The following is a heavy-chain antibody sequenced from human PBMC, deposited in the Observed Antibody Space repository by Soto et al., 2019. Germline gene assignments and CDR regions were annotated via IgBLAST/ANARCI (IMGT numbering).Heavy chain of an antibody. V-gene: IGHV1-8*02. CDR3: ARVGLSGY. J-gene: IGHJ4*02. CDR1: GYTFTSYG. Sequence: ASVKVSCKASGYTFTSYGISWVRQATGQGLEWMGWINANNGNTSYAQKFQGRVTMTTNTSISTAYMELSSLRSEDTAVYYCARVGLSGYWGQGTLVTVSS. CDR2: INANNGNT. D-gene: IGHD3-16*01.